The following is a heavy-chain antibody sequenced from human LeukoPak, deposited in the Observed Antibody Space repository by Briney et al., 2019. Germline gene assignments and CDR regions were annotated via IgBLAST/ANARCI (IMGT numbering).Heavy chain of an antibody. CDR2: ISSSSSYI. D-gene: IGHD3-10*01. CDR1: GFTFSSYS. Sequence: GGSLRLSCAASGFTFSSYSMNWVRQAPGKGLEWVSSISSSSSYIYYADSVKGRFTISRDNAKNSLYLQMNSLRAEDTAVYYCAREWEEYGSGSYLYRGQGTLVTVSS. V-gene: IGHV3-21*01. J-gene: IGHJ4*02. CDR3: AREWEEYGSGSYLY.